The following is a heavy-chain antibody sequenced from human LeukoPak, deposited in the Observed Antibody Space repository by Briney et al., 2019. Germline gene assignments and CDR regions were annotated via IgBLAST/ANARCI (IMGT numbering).Heavy chain of an antibody. V-gene: IGHV1-3*01. CDR3: ARDPSPQLTRIYSGYLV. Sequence: GASVKVSCKASGYTFTSYAMHWVRQAPGQRLEWMGWINAGNGNTKYSQEFQGRVTITRDTSASTAYMELSSLRSEDTAVYYCARDPSPQLTRIYSGYLVWGQGTTVTVSS. D-gene: IGHD5-12*01. J-gene: IGHJ6*02. CDR1: GYTFTSYA. CDR2: INAGNGNT.